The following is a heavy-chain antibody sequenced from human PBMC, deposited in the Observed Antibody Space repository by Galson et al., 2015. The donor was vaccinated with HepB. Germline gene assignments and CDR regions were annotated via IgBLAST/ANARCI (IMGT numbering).Heavy chain of an antibody. J-gene: IGHJ5*02. CDR3: VKGGWGDSGGAS. V-gene: IGHV3-23*01. Sequence: SLRLSCAASGLIFSNYGMNWVRQAPGKGLEWVSSISNSGDDTAHADAVKGRFSISRDNSKNTLYLQMNNLRAEDTALYYCVKGGWGDSGGASWGPGTLVTVSS. CDR2: ISNSGDDT. D-gene: IGHD6-19*01. CDR1: GLIFSNYG.